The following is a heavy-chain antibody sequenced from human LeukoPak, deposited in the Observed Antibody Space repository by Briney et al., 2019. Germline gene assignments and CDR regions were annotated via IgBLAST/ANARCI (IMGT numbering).Heavy chain of an antibody. D-gene: IGHD5-18*01. Sequence: ASVKVSCKTSGYTFTNNAINWVRQAPGQGLEWMGWINTNTGNPTYAQGFFTGRYVFSLDTSASTAYLQINGLKADDTAVYYCGRDPRLGIRGYTYGYIDHWGQGTLVTVSS. J-gene: IGHJ4*02. CDR1: GYTFTNNA. V-gene: IGHV7-4-1*02. CDR3: GRDPRLGIRGYTYGYIDH. CDR2: INTNTGNP.